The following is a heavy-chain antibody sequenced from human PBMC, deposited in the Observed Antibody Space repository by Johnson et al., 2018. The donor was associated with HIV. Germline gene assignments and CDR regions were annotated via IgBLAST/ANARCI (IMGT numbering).Heavy chain of an antibody. CDR2: IRYDGSNK. D-gene: IGHD6-19*01. V-gene: IGHV3-33*08. J-gene: IGHJ3*02. CDR1: GFRFSTYA. Sequence: VQLVESGGGVVQPGRSLRLSCAASGFRFSTYALHWVRQTPGKGLEWVALIRYDGSNKYYADSVKGRFTISRDNPKHSVHLEMNSLRADDTALYYCARDWLTSRAVAGTSAFDIWGQGTMVTVSS. CDR3: ARDWLTSRAVAGTSAFDI.